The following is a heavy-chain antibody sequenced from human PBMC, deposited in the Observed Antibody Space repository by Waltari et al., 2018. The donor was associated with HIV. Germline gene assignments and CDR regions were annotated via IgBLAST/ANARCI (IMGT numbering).Heavy chain of an antibody. D-gene: IGHD4-17*01. V-gene: IGHV3-74*01. Sequence: EVQLVESGGGLVQPGGSLRLSCAASGFTFKSYWMHWVRQAPGKGLVWVSYIDSDGRTKNYADPVKGRLTISRDNAKNTLYLQMNSLRADDTAVYYCARENTMTYYDALDIWGQGTMVTVSS. CDR3: ARENTMTYYDALDI. CDR2: IDSDGRTK. J-gene: IGHJ3*02. CDR1: GFTFKSYW.